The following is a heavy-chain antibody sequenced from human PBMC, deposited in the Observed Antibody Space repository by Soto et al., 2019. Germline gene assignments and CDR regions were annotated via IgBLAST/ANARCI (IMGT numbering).Heavy chain of an antibody. CDR1: GYTFTSFY. V-gene: IGHV1-46*01. D-gene: IGHD2-21*02. Sequence: QVQLVQSGAEVKKPGASVKVSCKASGYTFTSFYMHWVRQAPGQGPEWMGLINPSGASTTHAPKSRGRVTMTRDTSTTTVYLELSSPRSEDTAVYSCASAGCGGGCSLDYWGQGTLVTVSS. CDR3: ASAGCGGGCSLDY. J-gene: IGHJ4*02. CDR2: INPSGAST.